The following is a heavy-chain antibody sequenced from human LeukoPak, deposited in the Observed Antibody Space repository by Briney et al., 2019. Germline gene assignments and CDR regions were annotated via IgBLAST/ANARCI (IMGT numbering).Heavy chain of an antibody. D-gene: IGHD6-25*01. CDR2: MNPNNGDS. CDR1: GYTFTNYH. J-gene: IGHJ4*02. CDR3: ARATSFTACGYDY. V-gene: IGHV1-8*03. Sequence: ASVNVSCTASGYTFTNYHINWVRQATGQGLEWMGWMNPNNGDSGYAHKFQGRVTITRDTSISTSYIEMRSLRSDDTAVYFCARATSFTACGYDYWGQGTLVTVSS.